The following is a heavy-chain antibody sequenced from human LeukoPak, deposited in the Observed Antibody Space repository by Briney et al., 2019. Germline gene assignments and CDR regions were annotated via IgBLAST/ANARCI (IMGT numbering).Heavy chain of an antibody. CDR2: IIPIFGTA. V-gene: IGHV1-69*05. CDR3: AKDGVWQSYYFDY. Sequence: SVKVSCKASGGTFSSYAISWVRQAPGQGLEWMGRIIPIFGTANYAQKFQGRVTITTDESTSTAYMELSSLRSEDTAVYYCAKDGVWQSYYFDYWGQGTLVTVSS. CDR1: GGTFSSYA. D-gene: IGHD6-19*01. J-gene: IGHJ4*02.